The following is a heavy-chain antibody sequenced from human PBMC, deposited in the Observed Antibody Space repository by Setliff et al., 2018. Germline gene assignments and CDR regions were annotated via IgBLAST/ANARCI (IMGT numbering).Heavy chain of an antibody. V-gene: IGHV3-7*01. CDR1: EFTFNKYW. Sequence: GGSLRLSCAASEFTFNKYWMTWVRQAPGKGLEWVANIDPDGIGKYYIDSVRGRFTISRDNAQKTLYLHMNNLRAEDTGVYYCARDVYDFRTGQADPWGQGTLVTVSS. J-gene: IGHJ5*02. CDR3: ARDVYDFRTGQADP. D-gene: IGHD3-3*01. CDR2: IDPDGIGK.